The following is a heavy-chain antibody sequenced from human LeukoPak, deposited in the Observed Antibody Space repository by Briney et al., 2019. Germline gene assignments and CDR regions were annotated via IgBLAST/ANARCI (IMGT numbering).Heavy chain of an antibody. J-gene: IGHJ6*04. V-gene: IGHV1-69*01. CDR3: ARADCSGGSCYRYYYYGMDV. CDR2: IIPIFGTA. Sequence: SVKVSCKASGGTFSSYAVSWVRQAPGQGLEWMGGIIPIFGTANYAQKFQGRVTITADESTSTAYMELSSLRSEDTAVYYCARADCSGGSCYRYYYYGMDVWGKGTTVTVSS. D-gene: IGHD2-15*01. CDR1: GGTFSSYA.